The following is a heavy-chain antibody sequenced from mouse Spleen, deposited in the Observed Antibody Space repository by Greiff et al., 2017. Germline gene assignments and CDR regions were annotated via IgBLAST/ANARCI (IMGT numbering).Heavy chain of an antibody. CDR3: ARHDYGYGDY. Sequence: EVKLVESGGGLVKLGGSLKLSCAASGFTFSSYAMSWVRQTPEKRLEWVASISSGGNNTYYPDSVKGRFTISRDNAKNTLYLQMSSLKSEDTAMYYCARHDYGYGDYWGQGTTLTVSS. CDR2: ISSGGNNT. V-gene: IGHV5-9-3*01. CDR1: GFTFSSYA. D-gene: IGHD1-2*01. J-gene: IGHJ2*01.